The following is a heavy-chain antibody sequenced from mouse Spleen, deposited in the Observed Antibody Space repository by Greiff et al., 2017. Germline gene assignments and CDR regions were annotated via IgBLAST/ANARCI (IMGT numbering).Heavy chain of an antibody. V-gene: IGHV14-4*01. CDR1: GFNIKDDY. CDR3: RIGGSSYFDY. Sequence: EVQRVESGAELVRPGASVKLSCTASGFNIKDDYMHWVKQRPEQGLEWIGWIDPENGDTEYASKFQGKATITADTSSNTAYLQLSSLTSEDTAVYYCRIGGSSYFDYWGQGTTLTVSS. J-gene: IGHJ2*01. CDR2: IDPENGDT. D-gene: IGHD1-1*01.